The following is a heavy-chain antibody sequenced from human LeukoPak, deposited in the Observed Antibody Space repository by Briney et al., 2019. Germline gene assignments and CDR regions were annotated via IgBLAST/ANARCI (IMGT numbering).Heavy chain of an antibody. Sequence: GGSLRLSCEGSGFTFSGYYMSWIRQAPGKGLEWVSYINPSGSTIYYADSVKGRFTISRDNAKKSLDLQMYSLRAEDTAVYYCARVRGSGFCSGSSCAKDPGYYYYMDVWGKGTTFTVSS. CDR1: GFTFSGYY. CDR2: INPSGSTI. D-gene: IGHD2-2*01. J-gene: IGHJ6*03. CDR3: ARVRGSGFCSGSSCAKDPGYYYYMDV. V-gene: IGHV3-11*01.